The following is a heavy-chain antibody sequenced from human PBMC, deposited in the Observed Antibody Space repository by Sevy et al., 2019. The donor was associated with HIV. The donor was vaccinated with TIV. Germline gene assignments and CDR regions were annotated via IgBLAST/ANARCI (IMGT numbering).Heavy chain of an antibody. CDR2: ISQTYDGSKK. CDR1: GFTFGSYT. V-gene: IGHV3-30-3*01. Sequence: GGSLRLSCAASGFTFGSYTLHWVRQAPGKGLEWVALISQTYDGSKKYYTDYVQGRFTISRDNSKNTLYLQMDSLRPEDTAVYYCARDNSGYFFFDYWGQGILVTVSS. CDR3: ARDNSGYFFFDY. D-gene: IGHD3-22*01. J-gene: IGHJ4*02.